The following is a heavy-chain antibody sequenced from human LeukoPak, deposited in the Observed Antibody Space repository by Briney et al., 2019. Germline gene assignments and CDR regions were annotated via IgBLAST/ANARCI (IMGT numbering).Heavy chain of an antibody. D-gene: IGHD2-21*02. CDR3: AKDTVKVTAIRRVPHYMDV. J-gene: IGHJ6*03. CDR1: GFTFSSYE. Sequence: GGSLRLSCAVSGFTFSSYEMNWVRQAPGKGLEWVSYISSSGSTIYYADSVKGRFTISRDNAKNSLYLQMNSLRAEDTAVYYCAKDTVKVTAIRRVPHYMDVWGKGTTVTISS. CDR2: ISSSGSTI. V-gene: IGHV3-48*03.